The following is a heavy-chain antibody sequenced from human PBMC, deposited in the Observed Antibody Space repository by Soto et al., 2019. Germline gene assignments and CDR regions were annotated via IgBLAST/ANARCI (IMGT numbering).Heavy chain of an antibody. CDR1: GGSISSSSYY. CDR3: ARHSGGRGTRENYYYYMDV. V-gene: IGHV4-39*01. CDR2: IYYSGST. J-gene: IGHJ6*03. Sequence: SETLSLTCTVSGGSISSSSYYWGWIRQPPGKGLEWIGSIYYSGSTYYNPSLKSRVTISVDTSKNQFSLKLSSVTAADTAVYYCARHSGGRGTRENYYYYMDVWGKGTTVTVSS. D-gene: IGHD1-1*01.